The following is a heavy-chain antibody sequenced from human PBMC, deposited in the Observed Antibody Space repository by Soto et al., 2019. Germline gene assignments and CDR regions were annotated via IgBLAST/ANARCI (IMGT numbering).Heavy chain of an antibody. CDR1: GYTFTSYD. J-gene: IGHJ4*02. V-gene: IGHV1-8*01. D-gene: IGHD3-3*01. Sequence: GASVKVSCKASGYTFTSYDINWVRQATGQGLEWMGWMNPNSGNTGYAQKFQGRVTMTRNTSISTAYMELSSLRSEDTAVYYCARLYNQYDFWSGYPSYYFEYWGQGTLVTVSS. CDR2: MNPNSGNT. CDR3: ARLYNQYDFWSGYPSYYFEY.